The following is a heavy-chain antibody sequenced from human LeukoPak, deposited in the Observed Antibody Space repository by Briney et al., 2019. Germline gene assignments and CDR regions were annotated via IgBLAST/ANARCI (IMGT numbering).Heavy chain of an antibody. D-gene: IGHD2-15*01. V-gene: IGHV3-30*04. CDR2: LSFDESS. CDR1: GINFGASI. J-gene: IGHJ3*02. Sequence: GGSLRLSCATSGINFGASIMHWIRQAPGKGLEWVAGLSFDESSYYGGSVEGRFIISGDNSKRTLYLQMNSLKVEDTALYYCAREGHSGGFAPAFDTWGQGTMVTVSS. CDR3: AREGHSGGFAPAFDT.